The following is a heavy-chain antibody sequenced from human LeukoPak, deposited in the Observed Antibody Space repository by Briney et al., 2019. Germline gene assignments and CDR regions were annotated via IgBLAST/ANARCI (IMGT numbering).Heavy chain of an antibody. CDR3: VSYSYDILPGYPRYYFDY. CDR1: GYSISSGYY. D-gene: IGHD3-9*01. J-gene: IGHJ4*02. Sequence: SETLSLTCAVSGYSISSGYYWGLIRQPPGKGLEWIGSIYHSGSTYYNPSLKSRVTISVDTSKNQFSLKLSSVTAADTAVYYCVSYSYDILPGYPRYYFDYWGQGTLVTVSS. CDR2: IYHSGST. V-gene: IGHV4-38-2*01.